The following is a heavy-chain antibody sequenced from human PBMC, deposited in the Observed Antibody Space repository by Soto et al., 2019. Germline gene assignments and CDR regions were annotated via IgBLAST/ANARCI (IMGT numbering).Heavy chain of an antibody. Sequence: SETLSLTCTVSGGSISSGGYYWSWIRQHPGKGLEWIGYIYASGSTYYNPSLKSRLTISIDTSKNQFSLKLRSVTAADTAVYYCASASGYDWDYWGQGTLVTVSS. CDR2: IYASGST. D-gene: IGHD5-12*01. CDR1: GGSISSGGYY. J-gene: IGHJ4*02. V-gene: IGHV4-31*03. CDR3: ASASGYDWDY.